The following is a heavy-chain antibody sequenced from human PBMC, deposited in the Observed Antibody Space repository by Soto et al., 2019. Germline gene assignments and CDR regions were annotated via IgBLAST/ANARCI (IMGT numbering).Heavy chain of an antibody. D-gene: IGHD2-2*01. CDR2: IIPIFGTA. J-gene: IGHJ5*02. CDR1: GGTFSSYA. V-gene: IGHV1-69*13. CDR3: ARAASLGYCSSTSCYFHWFDP. Sequence: SVKVSCKASGGTFSSYAISWVRQAPGQGLEWMGGIIPIFGTANYAQKFQGRVTITADESTSTAYMEMSSLRFEDTAFYYCARAASLGYCSSTSCYFHWFDPWGQGTLVTVSS.